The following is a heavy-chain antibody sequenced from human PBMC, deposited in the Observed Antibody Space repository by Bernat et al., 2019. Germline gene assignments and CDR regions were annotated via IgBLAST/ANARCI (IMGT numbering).Heavy chain of an antibody. CDR1: GFTFSDYY. Sequence: LVGAGGGLGKPGGSLRLSCAASGFTFSDYYMSWIRQTPGKGLEWVSYLSSSSSYTNYADSVKGRFTISRDNAKNSLYLQMNSLRAEDTAVYYCARNLRRRILYNAFDIWGQGTMVTVSS. CDR3: ARNLRRRILYNAFDI. D-gene: IGHD2-15*01. CDR2: LSSSSSYT. J-gene: IGHJ3*02. V-gene: IGHV3-11*05.